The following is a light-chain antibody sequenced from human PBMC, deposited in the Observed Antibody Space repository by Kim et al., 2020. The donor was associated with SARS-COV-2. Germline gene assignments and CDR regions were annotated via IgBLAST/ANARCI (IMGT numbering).Light chain of an antibody. CDR1: SSNIGAGYD. J-gene: IGLJ1*01. CDR3: QSYDSSLSGYV. CDR2: GNN. V-gene: IGLV1-40*01. Sequence: RVTISCTGSSSNIGAGYDVPGYQQLPETAPKLLIYGNNNRPSGVPDRFSGSKSGTSASLAITGLQAEDEADYYCQSYDSSLSGYVFGTGTKVTVL.